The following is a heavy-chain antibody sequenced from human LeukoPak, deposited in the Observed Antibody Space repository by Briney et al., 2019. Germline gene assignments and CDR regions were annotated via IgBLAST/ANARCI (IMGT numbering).Heavy chain of an antibody. CDR3: ARDRPADSGSAWDRLGD. J-gene: IGHJ4*02. CDR2: IYSSGST. V-gene: IGHV4-4*07. Sequence: SETLSLTCTVSGGSFSSYYWSWIRQPAGKGLEWIGRIYSSGSTNYNPFLKSRVTMSVDTSKNQFSLRLSSVTAADTAVYYCARDRPADSGSAWDRLGDWGQGTLVTVSS. CDR1: GGSFSSYY. D-gene: IGHD6-25*01.